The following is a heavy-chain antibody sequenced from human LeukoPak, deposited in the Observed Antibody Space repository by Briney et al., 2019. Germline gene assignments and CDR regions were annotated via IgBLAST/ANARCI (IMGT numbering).Heavy chain of an antibody. CDR2: IYYTGNT. D-gene: IGHD3-22*01. CDR1: GGSISSSSYY. CDR3: ARGPYSYDSSGAFDI. J-gene: IGHJ3*02. V-gene: IGHV4-39*07. Sequence: SETLSLTCTVSGGSISSSSYYWGWIRQPPGKGLEWVGSIYYTGNTYYNPSLKSRVTISVDTSKNQFSLKLRSVTAADTAVYFCARGPYSYDSSGAFDIWGQGTMVTVSS.